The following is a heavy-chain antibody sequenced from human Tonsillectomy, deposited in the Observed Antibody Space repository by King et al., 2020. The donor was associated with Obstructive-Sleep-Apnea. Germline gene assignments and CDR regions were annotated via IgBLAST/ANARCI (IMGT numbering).Heavy chain of an antibody. Sequence: VQLVESGAEVKKPGASVKVSCKTSGYTFGTYGITWVRQAPGQGLEWMGWFNPNNGNTDYAQKLQGRVTMTTDASTTTAHMELRSLRSDDTAVYYCATFSSAWYFDYWGQGTLVTVSS. J-gene: IGHJ4*02. D-gene: IGHD6-19*01. CDR2: FNPNNGNT. CDR3: ATFSSAWYFDY. V-gene: IGHV1-18*01. CDR1: GYTFGTYG.